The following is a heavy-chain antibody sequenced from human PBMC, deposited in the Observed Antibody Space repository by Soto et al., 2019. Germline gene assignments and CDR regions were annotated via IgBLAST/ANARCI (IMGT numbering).Heavy chain of an antibody. CDR2: IYHSGTT. CDR1: GFSISSGFY. D-gene: IGHD6-13*01. V-gene: IGHV4-38-2*02. Sequence: SATLSLTCNVSGFSISSGFYWGWVRQPPGKGLEWIGAIYHSGTTYFNPSLKSRVTMAIDTSKNQFSLSLASVAAADTAMYYCARGMNPQDYWGQGTLVTVS. J-gene: IGHJ4*02. CDR3: ARGMNPQDY.